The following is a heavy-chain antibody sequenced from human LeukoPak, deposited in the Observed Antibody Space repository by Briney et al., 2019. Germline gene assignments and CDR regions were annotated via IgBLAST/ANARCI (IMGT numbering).Heavy chain of an antibody. J-gene: IGHJ5*02. CDR2: IIPIFGTA. CDR1: GYTFTGYF. CDR3: ARDPYGSGNNWFDP. Sequence: SVKVSCKASGYTFTGYFMHWVRQAPGQGLEWMGGIIPIFGTANYAQKFQGRVTITADKSTSTAYMELSSLRSEDTAVYYCARDPYGSGNNWFDPWGQGTLVTVSS. D-gene: IGHD3-10*01. V-gene: IGHV1-69*06.